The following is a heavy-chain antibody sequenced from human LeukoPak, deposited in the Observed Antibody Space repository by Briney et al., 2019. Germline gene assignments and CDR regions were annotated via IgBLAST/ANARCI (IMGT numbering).Heavy chain of an antibody. CDR2: ISAYNGNT. CDR3: ARVDSSSWYSHGDENFQH. D-gene: IGHD6-13*01. V-gene: IGHV1-18*01. J-gene: IGHJ1*01. Sequence: ASVKVSCKASGYTFTSYGISWVRQAPGQGLEWMGWISAYNGNTNYAQKFQGRVTMTTDTSTSTAYMELRSLRSDDTAVYYCARVDSSSWYSHGDENFQHWGQGTLVTVSS. CDR1: GYTFTSYG.